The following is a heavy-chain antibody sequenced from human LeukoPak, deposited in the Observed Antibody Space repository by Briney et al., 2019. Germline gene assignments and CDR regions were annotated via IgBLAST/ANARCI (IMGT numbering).Heavy chain of an antibody. CDR3: ATNVTYSLDN. CDR2: IHHGGST. Sequence: KSSETLSLTCAVSAYSISSGYYWGWIRQPPGKGLEWIGSIHHGGSTYYNPSLKSRITISIDRSKSQFSLKLNSVTAADSAVYYCATNVTYSLDNWGQGTLVTVSS. V-gene: IGHV4-38-2*01. D-gene: IGHD2-15*01. J-gene: IGHJ4*02. CDR1: AYSISSGYY.